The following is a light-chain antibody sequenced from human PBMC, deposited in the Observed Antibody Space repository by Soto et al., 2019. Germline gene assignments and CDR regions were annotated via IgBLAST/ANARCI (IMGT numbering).Light chain of an antibody. J-gene: IGKJ1*01. V-gene: IGKV3-20*01. CDR3: YQCGSTTPT. Sequence: EIVLTQYPGTLSLSPGERATLSCRVSQSVTNNQLAWVRQTPGQAPRLXIWGVSNRDTGIPDRFICSGSGTACTLTISSLEPEDFAVVYCYQCGSTTPTFSQGTKVDIK. CDR1: QSVTNNQ. CDR2: GVS.